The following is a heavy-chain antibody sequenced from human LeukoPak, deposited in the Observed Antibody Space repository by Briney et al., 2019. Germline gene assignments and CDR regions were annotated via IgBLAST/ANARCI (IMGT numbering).Heavy chain of an antibody. D-gene: IGHD4-17*01. CDR1: GFSFSDAW. J-gene: IGHJ3*02. Sequence: GGSLRLSCAVSGFSFSDAWMSWVRQTPGKGLEWVGRIESKTDGGTTDYAALVKGRFTISRDDSTNTLYLQMNSLKSEDTAVYYCARVVGWDPTVTTRVDAFDIWGQGTMVTVSS. CDR3: ARVVGWDPTVTTRVDAFDI. V-gene: IGHV3-15*04. CDR2: IESKTDGGTT.